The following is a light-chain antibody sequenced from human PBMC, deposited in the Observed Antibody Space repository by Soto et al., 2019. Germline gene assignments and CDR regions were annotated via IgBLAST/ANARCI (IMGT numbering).Light chain of an antibody. Sequence: EIVLTQSPATLFLSPGERATLSCRASQSVSSYLAWYQQKPGQAPRLLIYDASNRATGIPARFSGSGSGTDFTLTISSLEPEDFAVYYCQQRSNCPWTFGQGTKVDIK. CDR1: QSVSSY. V-gene: IGKV3-11*01. J-gene: IGKJ1*01. CDR2: DAS. CDR3: QQRSNCPWT.